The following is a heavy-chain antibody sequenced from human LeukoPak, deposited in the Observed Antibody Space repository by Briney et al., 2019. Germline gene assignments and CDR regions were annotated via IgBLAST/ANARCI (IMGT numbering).Heavy chain of an antibody. V-gene: IGHV1-18*01. CDR1: GYTFTSYG. CDR2: ISAYNGNT. CDR3: ARDTSGITMVRGVVRFDY. D-gene: IGHD3-10*01. J-gene: IGHJ4*02. Sequence: VAAVKVSCKASGYTFTSYGISWVRQAPGQGLEWMGWISAYNGNTNYAQKLQGRVTMTTDTSTSTAYMELRSLRSDDTAVYYCARDTSGITMVRGVVRFDYWGQGTLVTVSS.